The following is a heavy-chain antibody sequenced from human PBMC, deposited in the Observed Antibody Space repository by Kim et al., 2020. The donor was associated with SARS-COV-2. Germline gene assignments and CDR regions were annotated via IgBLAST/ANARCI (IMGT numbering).Heavy chain of an antibody. J-gene: IGHJ4*02. D-gene: IGHD3-22*01. Sequence: LKSRVTISVDTSKNQFSLKLSSVTAADTAVYYCAREVGGSYDSSGYYYDYWGQGTLVTVSS. V-gene: IGHV4-31*02. CDR3: AREVGGSYDSSGYYYDY.